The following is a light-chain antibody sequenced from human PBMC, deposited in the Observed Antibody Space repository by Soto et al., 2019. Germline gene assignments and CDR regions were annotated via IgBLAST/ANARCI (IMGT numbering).Light chain of an antibody. CDR2: YVT. CDR3: SSYTSSSTPYV. J-gene: IGLJ1*01. Sequence: QSALTQPASVSGSPGQSITISCTGTSSDVGGYNYVSWYQQHPGKAPKVMIYYVTNRPSGVSNRFSGSKSGNTASLTISGLQAEDEADYYCSSYTSSSTPYVFGTGTKVTVL. CDR1: SSDVGGYNY. V-gene: IGLV2-14*01.